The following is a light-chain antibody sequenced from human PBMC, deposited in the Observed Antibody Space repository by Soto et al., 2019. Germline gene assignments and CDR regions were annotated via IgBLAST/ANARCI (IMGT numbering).Light chain of an antibody. CDR1: QSVLYSSNNKNY. CDR2: WAS. J-gene: IGKJ1*01. V-gene: IGKV4-1*01. Sequence: DIVMTQSPDSLAVSLGERATINCKSSQSVLYSSNNKNYLAWYQQKPGQPPKLLIYWASTRESGVPDRFSGSGSGTDFTLTISSLQAEDVAVYYCQQYYITSWTFGQGTNVEIK. CDR3: QQYYITSWT.